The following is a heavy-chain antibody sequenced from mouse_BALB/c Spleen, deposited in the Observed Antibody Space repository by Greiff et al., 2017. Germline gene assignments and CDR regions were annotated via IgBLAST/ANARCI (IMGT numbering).Heavy chain of an antibody. J-gene: IGHJ4*01. CDR1: GYTFTDYA. CDR3: ASMITEDYYAMDY. CDR2: ISTYNGNT. D-gene: IGHD2-4*01. V-gene: IGHV1-67*01. Sequence: QVHVKQSGPEVVRPGVSVKISCKGSGYTFTDYAMHWVKQSHAKSLEWIGVISTYNGNTNYNQKFKGKATMTVDKSSSTAYMELARLTSEDSAIYYCASMITEDYYAMDYWGQGTSVTVSS.